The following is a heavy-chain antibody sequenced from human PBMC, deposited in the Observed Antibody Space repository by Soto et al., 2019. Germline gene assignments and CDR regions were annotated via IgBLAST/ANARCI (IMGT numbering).Heavy chain of an antibody. CDR2: IAPHSGRT. J-gene: IGHJ4*02. Sequence: GPGVKKPGASVRVSCMTSGYAFTSYGVNWVRQAPGQGLEWMGWIAPHSGRTTYLPKFQGRVTISADASTNTAYMELTSLSSDDTGIYFCARAATGSYHSAYWGQGTVVTVSS. CDR3: ARAATGSYHSAY. V-gene: IGHV1-18*04. D-gene: IGHD3-10*01. CDR1: GYAFTSYG.